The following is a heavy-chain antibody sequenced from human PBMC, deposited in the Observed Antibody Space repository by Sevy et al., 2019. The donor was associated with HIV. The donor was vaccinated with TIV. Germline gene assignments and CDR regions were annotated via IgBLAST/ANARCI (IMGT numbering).Heavy chain of an antibody. J-gene: IGHJ3*02. Sequence: GGSLRLSCAASGFTFSSYAMHWVRQAPGKGLEWVAVISYDGSNKYYADSVKSRLTISRDNSKNPLYLQMNSLRAKDMAVYYCARRYCTNGVCYSAFDIWGQGTMVTVSS. V-gene: IGHV3-30*04. CDR1: GFTFSSYA. CDR2: ISYDGSNK. CDR3: ARRYCTNGVCYSAFDI. D-gene: IGHD2-8*01.